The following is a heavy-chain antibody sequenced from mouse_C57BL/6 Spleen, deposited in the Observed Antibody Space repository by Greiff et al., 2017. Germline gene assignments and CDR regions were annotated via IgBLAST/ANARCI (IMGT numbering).Heavy chain of an antibody. CDR3: ARSETGTYYFDY. Sequence: QVQLKQPGAELVRPGTSVKLSCKASGYTFTSYWMHWVKQRPGQGLEWIGVIDPSDSYTNYTQKFKGPVTLTVDTSSSTAYMQLSSLTSEDSAVYYCARSETGTYYFDYWGQGTTLTVSS. D-gene: IGHD4-1*01. J-gene: IGHJ2*01. CDR2: IDPSDSYT. V-gene: IGHV1-59*01. CDR1: GYTFTSYW.